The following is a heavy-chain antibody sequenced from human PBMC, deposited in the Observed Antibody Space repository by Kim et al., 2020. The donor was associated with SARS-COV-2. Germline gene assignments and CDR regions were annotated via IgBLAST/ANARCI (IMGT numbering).Heavy chain of an antibody. D-gene: IGHD2-2*01. V-gene: IGHV4-34*01. J-gene: IGHJ4*02. Sequence: SETLSLTCAVYGGSFSGYYWSWIRQPPGKGLEWIGEINHSGSTNYNPSLKSRVTISVDTSKNQFSLKLSSVTAADTAVYYCARVSLGYCSSTSCTKLDYWGQGTLVTVSS. CDR2: INHSGST. CDR1: GGSFSGYY. CDR3: ARVSLGYCSSTSCTKLDY.